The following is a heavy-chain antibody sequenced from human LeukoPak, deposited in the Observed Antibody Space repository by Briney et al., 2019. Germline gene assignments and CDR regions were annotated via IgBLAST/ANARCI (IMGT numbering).Heavy chain of an antibody. D-gene: IGHD4-11*01. J-gene: IGHJ4*02. V-gene: IGHV3-33*06. CDR3: AKDAERGFDFSNSLQS. Sequence: PGGSLRLSCTTSGFTFSHYAMHWFRQAPGKGLEWVAVIWNDGSDKYYGDSVKGRFTISRDNSKKTVYLQLSSLRVEDTAVYYCAKDAERGFDFSNSLQSWGQGTLVTVSS. CDR1: GFTFSHYA. CDR2: IWNDGSDK.